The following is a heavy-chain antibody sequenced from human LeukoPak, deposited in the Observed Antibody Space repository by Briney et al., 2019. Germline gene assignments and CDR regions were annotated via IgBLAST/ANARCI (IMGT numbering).Heavy chain of an antibody. J-gene: IGHJ4*02. Sequence: GGSLRLSCAASGFTFSSYGMHWVRQAPGKGLEWVAFIRYDGSNKYYADSVKGRFTISRDNAKNSLYLQMNSLRAEDTAVYYCAKPILRYFDWSTYFDYWGQGTLVTVSS. CDR2: IRYDGSNK. D-gene: IGHD3-9*01. CDR3: AKPILRYFDWSTYFDY. V-gene: IGHV3-30*02. CDR1: GFTFSSYG.